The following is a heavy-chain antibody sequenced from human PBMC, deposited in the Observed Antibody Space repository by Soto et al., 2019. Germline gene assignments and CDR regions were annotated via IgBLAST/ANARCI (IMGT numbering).Heavy chain of an antibody. D-gene: IGHD2-2*01. Sequence: GASVKVSCKASRYTFTDYYTHWVRQAPGQGLEWMGWTNPNSGDTNFAQRFQGRVTMTRDTSISTAYMELSRLTSDDTAVYYCATPRGSLSWFYYALDVWGQGTTVTVYS. CDR2: TNPNSGDT. V-gene: IGHV1-2*02. CDR3: ATPRGSLSWFYYALDV. J-gene: IGHJ6*02. CDR1: RYTFTDYY.